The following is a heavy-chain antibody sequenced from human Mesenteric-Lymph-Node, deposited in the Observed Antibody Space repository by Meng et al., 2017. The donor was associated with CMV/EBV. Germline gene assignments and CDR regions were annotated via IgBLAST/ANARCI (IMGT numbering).Heavy chain of an antibody. V-gene: IGHV1-2*02. D-gene: IGHD3-16*02. CDR3: SMGSVIIGSPKGANWFDP. CDR2: MNPNSGDT. CDR1: GFTLTDYY. Sequence: ASVKVSCKASGFTLTDYYMHFIRQAPGQGLEWMGWMNPNSGDTKYEEKFQGRVTMTSETSISTAYMELNRLTSDDSAVYYCSMGSVIIGSPKGANWFDPWGQGTLVTVSS. J-gene: IGHJ5*02.